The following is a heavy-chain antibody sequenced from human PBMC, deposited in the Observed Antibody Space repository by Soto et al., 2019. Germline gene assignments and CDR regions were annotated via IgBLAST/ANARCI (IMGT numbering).Heavy chain of an antibody. Sequence: GGSLRLSCAASGFTFSSYDMHWVRQATGKGLEWVSAIGTAGDTYYPGSVKGRFTISRDNAKNTLYLQMNSLRAEDTAVYYCAKDLQFSGWLSAQTFDYWGQGTQVTVSS. D-gene: IGHD6-19*01. V-gene: IGHV3-13*01. CDR2: IGTAGDT. J-gene: IGHJ4*02. CDR1: GFTFSSYD. CDR3: AKDLQFSGWLSAQTFDY.